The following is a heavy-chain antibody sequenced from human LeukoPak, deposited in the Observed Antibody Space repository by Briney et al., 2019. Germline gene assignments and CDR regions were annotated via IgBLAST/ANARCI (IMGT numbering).Heavy chain of an antibody. Sequence: PGGSLRLSCAASGFTFSSYEMNWVRQAPGKGLEWVSYISSSGSSIYYADPVKGRFTISRDNAKNSLYLQMNSLRGEDTAVYYCAKDRLMDPGTFTGYFDSWGQGILVAVSS. CDR2: ISSSGSSI. V-gene: IGHV3-48*03. D-gene: IGHD3-9*01. J-gene: IGHJ4*02. CDR3: AKDRLMDPGTFTGYFDS. CDR1: GFTFSSYE.